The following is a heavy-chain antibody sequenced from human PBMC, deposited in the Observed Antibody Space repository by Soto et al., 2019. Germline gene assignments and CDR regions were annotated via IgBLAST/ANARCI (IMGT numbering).Heavy chain of an antibody. J-gene: IGHJ4*02. V-gene: IGHV2-5*01. CDR1: GFSLSTIGEG. D-gene: IGHD6-6*01. Sequence: QITLKESGPTLVKPTQTLTLTCTFSGFSLSTIGEGVGWIRQPPGKALEWLAVIYWNDDKSYSPSLKSRLTISKDTSKKQVVLTMMNMAPVDTGTYYCAQADDVAALFAYLGQGTLVTVSS. CDR3: AQADDVAALFAY. CDR2: IYWNDDK.